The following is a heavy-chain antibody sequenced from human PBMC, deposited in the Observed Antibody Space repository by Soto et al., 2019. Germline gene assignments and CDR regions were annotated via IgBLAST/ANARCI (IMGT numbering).Heavy chain of an antibody. D-gene: IGHD3-10*01. CDR3: AKDSVVLLWFGELSSFDY. J-gene: IGHJ4*02. CDR2: ISGSGGST. CDR1: GFAFSSYA. Sequence: PGGSLRLSCAASGFAFSSYAMSWVRQAPGKGLEWVSAISGSGGSTYYADSVKGRFTISRDNSKNTLYLQMNSLRAEDTAVYYCAKDSVVLLWFGELSSFDYWGQGTLVTVSS. V-gene: IGHV3-23*01.